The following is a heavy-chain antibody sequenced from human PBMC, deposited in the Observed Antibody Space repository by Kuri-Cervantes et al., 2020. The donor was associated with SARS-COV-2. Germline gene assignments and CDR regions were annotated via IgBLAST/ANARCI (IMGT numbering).Heavy chain of an antibody. D-gene: IGHD5-18*01. CDR3: AKKDTGEEYQCLLVYWYFDL. Sequence: GGSLRLSCTASGFTFSSYAMSWVRQAPGKGLEWVSAISGSSGSTYYTYSVKCRFTSSRDNSKNSLYLQMNSLRAEDTAVYYCAKKDTGEEYQCLLVYWYFDLWGRGTLVTVSS. CDR2: ISGSSGST. J-gene: IGHJ2*01. CDR1: GFTFSSYA. V-gene: IGHV3-23*01.